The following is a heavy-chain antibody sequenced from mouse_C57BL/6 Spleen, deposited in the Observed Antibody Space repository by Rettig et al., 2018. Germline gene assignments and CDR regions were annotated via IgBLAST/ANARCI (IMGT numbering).Heavy chain of an antibody. J-gene: IGHJ3*01. V-gene: IGHV2-6*01. Sequence: QVQLKESGPGLVAPSQSLSITCTVSGFSLTNYGVDWVRQSPGKGLEWLGVIWGVGSTNYNSALKSRLSISKDNSKSQVLLKMTSLQTDDTAMYYCASVYDGYAFAYWGQGTLVTVSA. CDR3: ASVYDGYAFAY. CDR1: GFSLTNYG. CDR2: IWGVGST. D-gene: IGHD2-3*01.